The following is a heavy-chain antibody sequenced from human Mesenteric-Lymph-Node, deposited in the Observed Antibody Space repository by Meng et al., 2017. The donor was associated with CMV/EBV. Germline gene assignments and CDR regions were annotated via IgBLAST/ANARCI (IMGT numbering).Heavy chain of an antibody. CDR3: ARESMYSSASPNNY. Sequence: GESLKISCAASGFTFRSYGMHWVRQAPGKGLEWVAFIRDDGGNKYYADSVKGRFTISRDNAKNSLYLQMNSLRAEDTAVYYCARESMYSSASPNNYWGQGTLVTVSS. CDR2: IRDDGGNK. J-gene: IGHJ4*02. CDR1: GFTFRSYG. D-gene: IGHD2-2*01. V-gene: IGHV3-30*02.